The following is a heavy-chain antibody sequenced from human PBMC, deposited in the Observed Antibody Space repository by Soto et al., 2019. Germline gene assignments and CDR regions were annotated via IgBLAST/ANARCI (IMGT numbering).Heavy chain of an antibody. CDR2: ISGSGGST. V-gene: IGHV3-23*01. CDR3: AKALNTYDILTGYSYSDY. CDR1: GFTFSSYA. J-gene: IGHJ4*02. Sequence: SGGSLRLSCAASGFTFSSYAMSWVRQAPGKGLEWVSAISGSGGSTYYADSVKGRFTISRDNSKNTLYLQMNSLRAEDTAVYYCAKALNTYDILTGYSYSDYWGQGTLVTVSS. D-gene: IGHD3-9*01.